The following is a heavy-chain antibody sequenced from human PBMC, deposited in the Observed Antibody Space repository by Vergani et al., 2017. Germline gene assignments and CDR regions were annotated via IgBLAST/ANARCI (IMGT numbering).Heavy chain of an antibody. CDR2: ISWNSGSI. CDR1: GFTFSSYA. V-gene: IGHV3-9*01. CDR3: AKDTYCTNGVCSYGDSAD. Sequence: VQLVESGGGVVQPGRSLRLSCAASGFTFSSYAMSWVRQAPGKGLEWVSGISWNSGSIGYADSVKGRFTISRDNAKNSLYLQMNSLRAEDTALYYCAKDTYCTNGVCSYGDSADWGQGTLVTVSS. J-gene: IGHJ4*02. D-gene: IGHD2-8*01.